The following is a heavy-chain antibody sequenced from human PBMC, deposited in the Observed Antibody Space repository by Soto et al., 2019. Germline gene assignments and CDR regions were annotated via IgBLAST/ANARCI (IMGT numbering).Heavy chain of an antibody. Sequence: QVQLVQSGAEVLQPGSSVTVSCKVSGDTFRSDVIVWVRQSPGQGLEWMGGIIPVLGTTDYAQRFQGRVTMTADEATNTAYMPLSSPGSEDTGVYYCAACDGASVGTHWFEPWGQGTLVIVSS. CDR3: AACDGASVGTHWFEP. CDR2: IIPVLGTT. CDR1: GDTFRSDV. V-gene: IGHV1-69*01. D-gene: IGHD6-13*01. J-gene: IGHJ5*02.